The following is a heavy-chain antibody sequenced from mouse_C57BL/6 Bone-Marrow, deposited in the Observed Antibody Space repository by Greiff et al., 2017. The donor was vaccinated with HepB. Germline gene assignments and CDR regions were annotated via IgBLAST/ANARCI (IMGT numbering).Heavy chain of an antibody. V-gene: IGHV1-19*01. CDR3: ARRDPLYYGNYVGYAMDY. Sequence: EVKLVESGPVLVKPGASVKMSCKASGYTFTDYYMNWVKQSHGKGLEWIGVINPYNGGTSYNQKFKGKATLTVDKSSSTAYMELNSLTSEDSAVYDCARRDPLYYGNYVGYAMDYWGQGTSVTVSS. CDR2: INPYNGGT. J-gene: IGHJ4*01. CDR1: GYTFTDYY. D-gene: IGHD2-1*01.